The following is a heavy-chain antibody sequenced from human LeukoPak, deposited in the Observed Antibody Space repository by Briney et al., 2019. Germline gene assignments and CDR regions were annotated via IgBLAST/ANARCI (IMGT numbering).Heavy chain of an antibody. D-gene: IGHD3-10*01. CDR1: GWSFSGYY. CDR3: AREKRITMVRGVINWFDP. J-gene: IGHJ5*02. V-gene: IGHV4-34*01. CDR2: INHSGST. Sequence: KPSETLSLTCAVYGWSFSGYYWSWIRQPPGKGLEWIGEINHSGSTNYNPSLKSRVTISVDTSKNQFSLKLSSVTAADTAVYYCAREKRITMVRGVINWFDPWGQGTLVTVSS.